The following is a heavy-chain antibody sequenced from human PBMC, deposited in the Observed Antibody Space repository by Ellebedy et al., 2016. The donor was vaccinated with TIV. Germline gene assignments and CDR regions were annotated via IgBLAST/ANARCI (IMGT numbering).Heavy chain of an antibody. CDR3: ARHGGYSTSPLNY. Sequence: GESLKISCKSSGYSFTSYWISSVRQMPGKGLEWMGKIDPRRSAPSDSHINYSPSFPGHVTISADKSISTAYLQWSSLKASDTAIYYCARHGGYSTSPLNYWGQGTLVTVSS. V-gene: IGHV5-10-1*01. J-gene: IGHJ4*02. CDR1: GYSFTSYW. CDR2: IDPRRSAPSDSHI. D-gene: IGHD6-6*01.